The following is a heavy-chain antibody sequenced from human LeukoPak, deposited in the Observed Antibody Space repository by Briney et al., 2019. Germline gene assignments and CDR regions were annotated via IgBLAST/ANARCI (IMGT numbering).Heavy chain of an antibody. Sequence: VASVKVSCKASGGTFSSYAISWVRQAPGQGLEWMGGIIPIFGTANYAQKFQGRVTITTDESTSTAYMELSSLRSEDTAVYYCARRGYSYGLGPFDPWGQGTLVIVSS. CDR1: GGTFSSYA. D-gene: IGHD5-18*01. J-gene: IGHJ5*02. V-gene: IGHV1-69*05. CDR2: IIPIFGTA. CDR3: ARRGYSYGLGPFDP.